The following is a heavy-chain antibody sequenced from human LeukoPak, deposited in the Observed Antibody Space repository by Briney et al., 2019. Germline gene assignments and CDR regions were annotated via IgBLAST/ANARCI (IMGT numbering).Heavy chain of an antibody. CDR3: AREWIAVARIVGNWFDP. CDR2: IYYSGST. Sequence: PSETLSLTCTVSGGSISSGGDYWSWIRQHPGKGLEWIGYIYYSGSTYYNPSLKSRVTISVDTSKNQFSLKLSSVTAADTAVYYCAREWIAVARIVGNWFDPWGQGTLVTVSS. J-gene: IGHJ5*02. V-gene: IGHV4-31*03. D-gene: IGHD6-19*01. CDR1: GGSISSGGDY.